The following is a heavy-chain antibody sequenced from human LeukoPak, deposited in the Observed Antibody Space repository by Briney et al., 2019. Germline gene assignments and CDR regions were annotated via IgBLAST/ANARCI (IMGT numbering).Heavy chain of an antibody. Sequence: GGSLRLSCAASGFTVSSNYMSWVRQAPGKGLEWVSVIYSGGSTYYADSVKGRFTISRDNSKNTLYLQMNSLRAEDTAVYYCAKDDVDTAMVIYYYYGMDVWGQGTTVTVSS. V-gene: IGHV3-66*01. CDR3: AKDDVDTAMVIYYYYGMDV. CDR1: GFTVSSNY. J-gene: IGHJ6*02. CDR2: IYSGGST. D-gene: IGHD5-18*01.